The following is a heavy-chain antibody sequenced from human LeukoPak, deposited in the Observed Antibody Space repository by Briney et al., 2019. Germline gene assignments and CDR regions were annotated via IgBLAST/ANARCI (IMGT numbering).Heavy chain of an antibody. CDR1: GFTFSSYA. Sequence: SGGSLRLSCAASGFTFSSYAMSWVRQAPGKGLEWVSAISGSGGSTYYADSVKGRFTISRDNSKNTLYLQMNSLRAEDTAVYYCARDSSGITIFGVGNNFDYWGQGTLVTVSS. CDR2: ISGSGGST. V-gene: IGHV3-23*01. CDR3: ARDSSGITIFGVGNNFDY. D-gene: IGHD3-3*01. J-gene: IGHJ4*02.